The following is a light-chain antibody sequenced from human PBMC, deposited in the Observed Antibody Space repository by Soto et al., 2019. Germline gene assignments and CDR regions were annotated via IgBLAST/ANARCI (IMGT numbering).Light chain of an antibody. CDR1: QSITSN. J-gene: IGKJ5*01. CDR2: DAS. CDR3: QHYNNWSIT. V-gene: IGKV3-15*01. Sequence: EIVMTQSPATLSVSPGERATLSCRASQSITSNLAWYQQKPGQAPRLLIYDASTRATGIPARFSGSGSGTEFTLTISSLQSEDFAVYYCQHYNNWSITFGQGTRLEIK.